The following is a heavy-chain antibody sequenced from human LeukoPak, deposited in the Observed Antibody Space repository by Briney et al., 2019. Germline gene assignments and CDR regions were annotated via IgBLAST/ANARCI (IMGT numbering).Heavy chain of an antibody. CDR3: AREGIYSSGWTNDAFDI. V-gene: IGHV3-48*03. CDR2: ISSSGSTI. Sequence: TGGSLRLSCAASGFTFSSYEMNWVRQAPGKGLEWVSYISSSGSTIYYADSVKGRFTISRDNAKNSLYLQMNSLRAEDTAVYYCAREGIYSSGWTNDAFDIWGQGTMVTVSS. J-gene: IGHJ3*02. D-gene: IGHD6-19*01. CDR1: GFTFSSYE.